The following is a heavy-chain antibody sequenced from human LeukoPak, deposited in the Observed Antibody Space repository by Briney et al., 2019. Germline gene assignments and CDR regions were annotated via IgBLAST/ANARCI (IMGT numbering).Heavy chain of an antibody. CDR2: INPNSSGT. CDR1: GYTFTGYY. V-gene: IGHV1-2*06. CDR3: ARARGYCSGGSCYGPFDP. Sequence: ASVKVSCKASGYTFTGYYMHWVRQAPGQGLEWMGRINPNSSGTNYAQKFQGRVTMTRDTSISTAYRELSRLRSDDTAVYYCARARGYCSGGSCYGPFDPWGQGTLVTVSS. D-gene: IGHD2-15*01. J-gene: IGHJ5*02.